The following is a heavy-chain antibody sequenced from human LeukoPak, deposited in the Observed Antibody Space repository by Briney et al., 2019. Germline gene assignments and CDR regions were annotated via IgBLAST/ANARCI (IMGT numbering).Heavy chain of an antibody. Sequence: SWVRQHPGKGLEWIGYIYYSGSTYYNPSLKSRVTISVDTSKNQFSLKLSSVTAADTAVYYCARGEGSGWYPFDYWGQGTLVTVSS. J-gene: IGHJ4*02. CDR2: IYYSGST. CDR3: ARGEGSGWYPFDY. V-gene: IGHV4-31*02. D-gene: IGHD6-19*01.